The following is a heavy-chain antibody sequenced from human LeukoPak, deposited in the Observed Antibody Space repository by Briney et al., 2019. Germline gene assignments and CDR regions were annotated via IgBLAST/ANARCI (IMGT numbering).Heavy chain of an antibody. CDR3: ARDAGYQLLPGYYFYMDV. J-gene: IGHJ6*03. CDR1: GFTFSSYW. Sequence: GGSLRLSCAASGFTFSSYWMSWVRQAPGKGLEWVANIKETGSEKDYVDSVKGRFTISRDNAKNSLYLQMNSLRAEDTAVYYCARDAGYQLLPGYYFYMDVWGKGTTVTVSS. CDR2: IKETGSEK. V-gene: IGHV3-7*01. D-gene: IGHD2-2*01.